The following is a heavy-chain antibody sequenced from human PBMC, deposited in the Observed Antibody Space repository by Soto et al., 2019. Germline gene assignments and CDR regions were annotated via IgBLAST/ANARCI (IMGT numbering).Heavy chain of an antibody. CDR3: ARTYYYDSSGYPESAFDI. CDR1: GFTFGSYA. V-gene: IGHV3-64*04. D-gene: IGHD3-22*01. CDR2: INHNGVSR. Sequence: PGGSLRLSCSASGFTFGSYAFHWVRQASGKGLEYVSAINHNGVSRYYADSVKGRFTISRDNSKNTLYLQMNSLRAEDTAVYYCARTYYYDSSGYPESAFDIWGQGTMVTVSS. J-gene: IGHJ3*02.